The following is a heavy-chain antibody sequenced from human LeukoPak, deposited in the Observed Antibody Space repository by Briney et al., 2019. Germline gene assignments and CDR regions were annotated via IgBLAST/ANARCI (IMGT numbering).Heavy chain of an antibody. CDR3: EKTDYGDRSLDY. Sequence: GRSLRLSCAASGFTFSNYAMHWVRQAPGKGLEWVAIISYDGGNNYYADSVKGRFTISRDNSKNTLFLQMNSLRAEDTAVYYCEKTDYGDRSLDYWGQGTLVTVSS. J-gene: IGHJ4*02. V-gene: IGHV3-30*18. CDR1: GFTFSNYA. CDR2: ISYDGGNN. D-gene: IGHD4-17*01.